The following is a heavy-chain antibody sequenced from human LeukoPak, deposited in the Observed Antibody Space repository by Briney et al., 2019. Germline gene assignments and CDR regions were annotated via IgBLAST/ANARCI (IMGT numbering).Heavy chain of an antibody. J-gene: IGHJ4*02. CDR3: ARVRPRGSSGYPDY. D-gene: IGHD3-22*01. CDR1: GDSISSGHY. Sequence: PSETLSLPCGVSGDSISSGHYWGWIRRPPGKGLEWIGYMYQSETTYYNPSLKSRVTISADTSKNQFSLKLSSVTAADTAVFYCARVRPRGSSGYPDYWGQGTLVTVSS. CDR2: MYQSETT. V-gene: IGHV4-38-2*01.